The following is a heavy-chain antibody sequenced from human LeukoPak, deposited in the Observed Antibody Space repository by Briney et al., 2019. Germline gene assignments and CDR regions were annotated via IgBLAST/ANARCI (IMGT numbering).Heavy chain of an antibody. CDR1: GGSFSGYY. D-gene: IGHD2-2*02. CDR3: ARSCSSTSCHSGRGMDV. J-gene: IGHJ6*02. Sequence: PSETLSLTCAVYGGSFSGYYWSWIRQPPGKGLEWIGEINHSGSTNYNPSLKSRVTISVDTSKNQFSLKLSSVTAADTAVYYCARSCSSTSCHSGRGMDVWGQGTTVTVSS. V-gene: IGHV4-34*01. CDR2: INHSGST.